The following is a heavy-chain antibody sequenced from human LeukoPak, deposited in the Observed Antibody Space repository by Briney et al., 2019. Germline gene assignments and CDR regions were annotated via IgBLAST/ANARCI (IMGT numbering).Heavy chain of an antibody. J-gene: IGHJ4*02. CDR2: ISDSGGRT. V-gene: IGHV3-23*01. CDR3: AKGTKVIVVDNYFDY. CDR1: GITLSNYG. Sequence: GGSLRLSCAVSGITLSNYGMSWVRQAPGKGLEWVAGISDSGGRTKYADSVKGRFTISRDNSKNTLYLQMNSLRAEDTAVYYCAKGTKVIVVDNYFDYWGQGTLVTVSS. D-gene: IGHD3-22*01.